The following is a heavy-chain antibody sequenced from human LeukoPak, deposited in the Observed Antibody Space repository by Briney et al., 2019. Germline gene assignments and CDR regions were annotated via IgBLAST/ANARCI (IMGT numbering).Heavy chain of an antibody. Sequence: GGSLRLSCAASGFTFSSYEMNWVRQAPGKGLEWVSYISSSGSTIYYADSVKGRFTISRDNAKNSLYLQMNSLRAEDTAVYYCARDRGYDILTGYHIGFDPWGRGTLVTVSS. CDR2: ISSSGSTI. D-gene: IGHD3-9*01. CDR1: GFTFSSYE. J-gene: IGHJ5*02. CDR3: ARDRGYDILTGYHIGFDP. V-gene: IGHV3-48*03.